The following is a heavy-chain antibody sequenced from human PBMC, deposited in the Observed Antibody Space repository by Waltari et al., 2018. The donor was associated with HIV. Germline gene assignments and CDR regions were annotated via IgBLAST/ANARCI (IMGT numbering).Heavy chain of an antibody. CDR1: GYNFTSYG. D-gene: IGHD2-15*01. CDR3: VRGPSCSGGTCYSLFDY. CDR2: VNPGNGNT. J-gene: IGHJ4*02. V-gene: IGHV1-3*01. Sequence: QVQLVQSGAEVKKPGASVTVSCQASGYNFTSYGVHWVRQAPGQRPEWMAWVNPGNGNTKYSRKFQDRLTVTRDESAETAYMVLTSLTSEETAVYYCVRGPSCSGGTCYSLFDYWGQGTLVSVSS.